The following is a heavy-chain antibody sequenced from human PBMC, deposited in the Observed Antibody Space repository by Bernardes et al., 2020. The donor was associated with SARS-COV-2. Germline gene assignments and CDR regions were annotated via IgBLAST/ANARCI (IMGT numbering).Heavy chain of an antibody. Sequence: SETLSLTCAVSNGSLSDYFWTWIRLAPGKGLEWIGEIKSTGTTHYNSVLKSRVTMSVDTPKNQISLRLSSVTAADTAIYYCGRGRRVRKYYVDYWGQGTPVTVSS. CDR2: IKSTGTT. CDR1: NGSLSDYF. D-gene: IGHD2-21*01. CDR3: GRGRRVRKYYVDY. V-gene: IGHV4-34*01. J-gene: IGHJ4*02.